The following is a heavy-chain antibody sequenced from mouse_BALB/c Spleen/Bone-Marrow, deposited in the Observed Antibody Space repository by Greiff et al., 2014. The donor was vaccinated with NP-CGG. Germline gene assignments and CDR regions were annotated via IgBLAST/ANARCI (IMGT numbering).Heavy chain of an antibody. CDR3: ARSQAYYGNYFDY. J-gene: IGHJ2*01. D-gene: IGHD2-10*01. Sequence: EVQVVESGGGLVQPGGSLKLSCAAPGFTFSSHGMSWVRQTPDKRLELVATINSNGGSTYYPDSVKGRFTISRDNAKNTLYLQMSSLKSEDTAMYYCARSQAYYGNYFDYWGQGTTLTVSS. V-gene: IGHV5-6-3*01. CDR2: INSNGGST. CDR1: GFTFSSHG.